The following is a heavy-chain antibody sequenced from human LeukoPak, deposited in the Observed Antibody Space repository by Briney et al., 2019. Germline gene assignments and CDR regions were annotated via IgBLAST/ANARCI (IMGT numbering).Heavy chain of an antibody. CDR3: ARTETYYGSGSYFDAFDI. CDR1: GYSFTSYW. V-gene: IGHV5-51*01. CDR2: IYHGDSDT. D-gene: IGHD3-10*01. Sequence: GESLKISCKGSGYSFTSYWIGWVRQMPGKGLEWMGIIYHGDSDTRYSPSFQGQVTISADKSISTAHLQWSSLKASDTAMYYCARTETYYGSGSYFDAFDIWGQGTMVTVSS. J-gene: IGHJ3*02.